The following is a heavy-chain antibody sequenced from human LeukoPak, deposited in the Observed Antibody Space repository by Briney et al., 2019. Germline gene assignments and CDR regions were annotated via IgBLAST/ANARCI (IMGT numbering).Heavy chain of an antibody. V-gene: IGHV4-31*03. CDR3: ARGGPVVTEY. Sequence: SQTLSLTCTVSGGSISSGGSYWSWIRQHPGKGLEWIGYIYYSGSTYYNPSLKSRVTISVDTSKNQFSLKLSSVTAADTAVYYCARGGPVVTEYWGQGTLVTVSS. D-gene: IGHD4-23*01. J-gene: IGHJ4*02. CDR2: IYYSGST. CDR1: GGSISSGGSY.